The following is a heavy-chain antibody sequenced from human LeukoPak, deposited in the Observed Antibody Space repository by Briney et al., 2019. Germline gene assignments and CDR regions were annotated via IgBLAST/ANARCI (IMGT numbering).Heavy chain of an antibody. Sequence: SVKVSCKASGGTFSSYAISWVRQAPGQGLEWMGGIIPIFGTANYAQRFQGRVTITADESTSTAYMELSSLRSEDTAVHYCARGPPDYYDSSGYSYFDYWGQGTLVTVSS. D-gene: IGHD3-22*01. CDR1: GGTFSSYA. J-gene: IGHJ4*02. CDR2: IIPIFGTA. CDR3: ARGPPDYYDSSGYSYFDY. V-gene: IGHV1-69*13.